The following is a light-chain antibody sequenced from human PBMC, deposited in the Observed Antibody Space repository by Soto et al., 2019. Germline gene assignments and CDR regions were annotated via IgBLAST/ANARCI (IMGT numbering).Light chain of an antibody. CDR3: QQRSDWPRYT. J-gene: IGKJ2*01. Sequence: EIVLTQSPATLSLSPGERATLSCRASQSVSIYLAWYQQKPGQAPRVLIYEASNRATGIPARFNGSGSGTDFTLTISSLEPEDFAVYYCQQRSDWPRYTFGQGTKLEIK. CDR2: EAS. CDR1: QSVSIY. V-gene: IGKV3-11*01.